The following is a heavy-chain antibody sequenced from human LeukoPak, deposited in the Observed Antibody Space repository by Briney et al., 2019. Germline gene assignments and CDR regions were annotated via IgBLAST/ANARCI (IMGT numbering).Heavy chain of an antibody. Sequence: NSSETLSLTCAVSGGSISSSNWWSWVRQPPGKGLEWIGEIYHSGSTNYNPSLKSRVTISVDKSKNQFSLKLSSVTAADTAVYYCARDTRYCSSTSCYIVTKYYYYGMDVWGQGTTVTVSS. V-gene: IGHV4-4*02. D-gene: IGHD2-2*02. CDR3: ARDTRYCSSTSCYIVTKYYYYGMDV. J-gene: IGHJ6*02. CDR1: GGSISSSNW. CDR2: IYHSGST.